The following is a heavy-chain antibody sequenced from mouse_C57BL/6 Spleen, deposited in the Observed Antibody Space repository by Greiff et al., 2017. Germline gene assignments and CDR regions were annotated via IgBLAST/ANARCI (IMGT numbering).Heavy chain of an antibody. Sequence: DVKLVESGPGMVKPSQSLSLTCTVTGYSITSGYDWHWIRHFPGNKLEWMGYISYSGSTNYNPSHKSRISITHDTSKNHFFLKLNSVTTEDTATYYCARGLLTPWFAYWGQGTLVTVSA. J-gene: IGHJ3*01. D-gene: IGHD4-1*01. CDR3: ARGLLTPWFAY. CDR2: ISYSGST. CDR1: GYSITSGYD. V-gene: IGHV3-1*01.